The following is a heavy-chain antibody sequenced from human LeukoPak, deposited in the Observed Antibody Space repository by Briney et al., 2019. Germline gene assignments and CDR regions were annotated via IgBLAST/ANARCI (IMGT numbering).Heavy chain of an antibody. CDR1: GGSISSSSYY. CDR3: ARGGQVVGATRTYYFDY. V-gene: IGHV4-39*07. D-gene: IGHD1-26*01. Sequence: SETLSLTCTVSGGSISSSSYYWGWIRQPPGKGLEWIGSIYYSGSTYYNPSLKSRVTISVDTSKNQFSLKLSSVTAADTAVYYCARGGQVVGATRTYYFDYWGQGTLVTVSS. CDR2: IYYSGST. J-gene: IGHJ4*02.